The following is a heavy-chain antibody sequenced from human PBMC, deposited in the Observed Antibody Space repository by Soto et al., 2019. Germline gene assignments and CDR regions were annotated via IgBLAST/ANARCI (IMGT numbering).Heavy chain of an antibody. CDR1: GYPFGDYA. Sequence: EVQLLESGGDLVHPGGTLILSCVGSGYPFGDYAMRWVRQAPGKGLEWVSAIGPFEAHAPAYAASVKGRFTISRDNSRNILFLQMTNLRAGDTCVYYCARDAIPYNGRDDAFDLWGQGTVVTVSS. J-gene: IGHJ3*01. CDR2: IGPFEAHAP. CDR3: ARDAIPYNGRDDAFDL. D-gene: IGHD2-8*01. V-gene: IGHV3-23*01.